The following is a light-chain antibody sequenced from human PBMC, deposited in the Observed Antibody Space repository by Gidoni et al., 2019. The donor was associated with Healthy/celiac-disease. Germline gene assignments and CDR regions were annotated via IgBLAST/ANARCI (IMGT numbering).Light chain of an antibody. J-gene: IGKJ3*01. CDR1: QSVSSIY. Sequence: EIVLTQSTGTLSLSPGERATLSCRASQSVSSIYLAWYQQKPGQAPRLLIYGASSRATGIPDRFSGSGSGTDFTLTISRLEPEDFAVYYCQQYGSSLFTFGPGTKVDIK. V-gene: IGKV3-20*01. CDR3: QQYGSSLFT. CDR2: GAS.